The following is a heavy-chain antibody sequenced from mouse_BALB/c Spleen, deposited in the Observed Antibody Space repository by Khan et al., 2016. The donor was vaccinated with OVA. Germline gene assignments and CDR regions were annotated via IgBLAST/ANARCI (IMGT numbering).Heavy chain of an antibody. D-gene: IGHD1-1*01. Sequence: EVELVESGGDVVKPGGSLKLSCAASGFTFSTYGMSWVRQTPDKRLEWVATVSTGGHYTYYPDTVKGRFTISRDNAKNTLYLQMSSLKSEDTAMFYCARLAYYYDSEGFAYWGQVTLVTVCA. CDR2: VSTGGHYT. CDR1: GFTFSTYG. CDR3: ARLAYYYDSEGFAY. J-gene: IGHJ3*01. V-gene: IGHV5-6*01.